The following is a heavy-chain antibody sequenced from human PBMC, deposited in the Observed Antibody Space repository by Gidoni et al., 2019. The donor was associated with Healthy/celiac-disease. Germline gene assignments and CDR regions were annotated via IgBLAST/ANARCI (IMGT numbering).Heavy chain of an antibody. V-gene: IGHV4-34*01. D-gene: IGHD2-15*01. J-gene: IGHJ3*02. Sequence: QVQLQQWGAGLLKPSETLSLTCAVYGGSFSGYYWSWSRQPPGKGLEWIGEINHSGRTNYNPSLKSRVSISEDTSKNQFSLKLSSVTAADTAVYYCARLGWHDAFDIWGQGTMVTVSS. CDR1: GGSFSGYY. CDR3: ARLGWHDAFDI. CDR2: INHSGRT.